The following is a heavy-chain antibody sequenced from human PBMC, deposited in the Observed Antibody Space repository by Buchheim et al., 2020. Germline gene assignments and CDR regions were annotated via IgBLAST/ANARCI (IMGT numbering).Heavy chain of an antibody. V-gene: IGHV3-30-3*01. CDR2: ISYDGSNK. J-gene: IGHJ4*02. CDR1: GFTFSSYA. D-gene: IGHD3-3*01. CDR3: ARETLYDFWSGYYPSYFDY. Sequence: QVQLVESGGGVVQPGRSLRLSCAASGFTFSSYAMHWVRQAPGKGLEWVAVISYDGSNKYYADSVKGRFTISRDNSKNTLYLQMNSLRAEDTAVYYCARETLYDFWSGYYPSYFDYWGQGTL.